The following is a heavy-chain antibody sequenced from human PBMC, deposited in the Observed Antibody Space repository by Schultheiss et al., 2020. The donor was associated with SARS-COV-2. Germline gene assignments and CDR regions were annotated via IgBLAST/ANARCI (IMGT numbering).Heavy chain of an antibody. CDR2: ISSDGRDK. V-gene: IGHV3-30*01. CDR3: ARESSVYAFDI. J-gene: IGHJ3*02. Sequence: GESLKISCAASGFTFSTYAMHWVRQAPGKGLEWVAVISSDGRDKYYVDSVKGRFALSRDNSRNTVYLQMNSLRAEDTAVYYCARESSVYAFDIWGQGTTFTVSS. D-gene: IGHD3-10*01. CDR1: GFTFSTYA.